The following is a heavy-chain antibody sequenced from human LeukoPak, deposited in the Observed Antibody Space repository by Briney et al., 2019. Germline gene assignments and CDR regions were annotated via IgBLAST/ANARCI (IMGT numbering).Heavy chain of an antibody. CDR2: IYHSGST. Sequence: SETLSLTCTVSGGSISSGGYYWSWIRQPPGKGLEWIGYIYHSGSTYYNPSLKSRVTISIDTSKNQFSLRLSSVTAADTAVYYCARGRDSRGYQFKGFDYWGQGTLVIVSS. CDR1: GGSISSGGYY. V-gene: IGHV4-30-2*01. D-gene: IGHD3-22*01. J-gene: IGHJ4*02. CDR3: ARGRDSRGYQFKGFDY.